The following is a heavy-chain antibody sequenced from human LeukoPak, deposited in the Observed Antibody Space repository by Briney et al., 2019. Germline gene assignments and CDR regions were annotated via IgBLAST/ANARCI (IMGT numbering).Heavy chain of an antibody. CDR2: INHSGST. CDR1: GGSFSGYY. V-gene: IGHV4-34*01. Sequence: SETLSLTCAVYGGSFSGYYWSWIRQPPGKGLEWIGEINHSGSTNHNPSLKSRVTISVDTPKNQFSLKLSSVTAADTAVYYCARGTRYHYYGSGSYYGSWGQGTLVTVSS. J-gene: IGHJ4*02. D-gene: IGHD3-10*01. CDR3: ARGTRYHYYGSGSYYGS.